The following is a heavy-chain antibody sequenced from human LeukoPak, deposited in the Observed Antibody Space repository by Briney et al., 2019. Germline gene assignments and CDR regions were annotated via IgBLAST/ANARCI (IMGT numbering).Heavy chain of an antibody. Sequence: SETPSLTCSVSGDSVSTTKIYWGWVRQPPGKGLEWIGTVYYGRSTYYNPSLKSRVRISFDTTKNHFSLTLASVTAADTAVYYRARIAGLGRWLQFTHWGQGILVTVSS. CDR3: ARIAGLGRWLQFTH. CDR2: VYYGRST. CDR1: GDSVSTTKIY. V-gene: IGHV4-39*02. D-gene: IGHD5-24*01. J-gene: IGHJ1*01.